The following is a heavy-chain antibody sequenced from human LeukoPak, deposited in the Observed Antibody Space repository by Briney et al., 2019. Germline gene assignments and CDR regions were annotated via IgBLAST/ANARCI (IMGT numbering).Heavy chain of an antibody. V-gene: IGHV1-2*04. CDR2: INPNSGGT. Sequence: GASVKVSCKASGYTFTGYYMHWVRQAPGQGLEWMGWINPNSGGTNYAQKFQGWVTMTRDTSISTAYMELSRLRSDDTAVYYCARDLGDTYGSVGDFDYWGQGTLVTVSS. D-gene: IGHD3-10*01. J-gene: IGHJ4*02. CDR1: GYTFTGYY. CDR3: ARDLGDTYGSVGDFDY.